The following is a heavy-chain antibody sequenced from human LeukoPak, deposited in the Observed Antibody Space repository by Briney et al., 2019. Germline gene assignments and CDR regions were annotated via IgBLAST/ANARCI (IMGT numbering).Heavy chain of an antibody. CDR1: GYTFISYA. J-gene: IGHJ3*02. CDR3: ARGITYYYDSSGLEFYAFDI. V-gene: IGHV7-4-1*02. D-gene: IGHD3-22*01. CDR2: INTNAGNP. Sequence: GASVKVSCKASGYTFISYAMNWVRQAPGQGLEWMGWINTNAGNPTYAQGFTGRFVFSLDTSVSTAYLQISSLKAEDTAVYYCARGITYYYDSSGLEFYAFDIWGQGTMVTVSS.